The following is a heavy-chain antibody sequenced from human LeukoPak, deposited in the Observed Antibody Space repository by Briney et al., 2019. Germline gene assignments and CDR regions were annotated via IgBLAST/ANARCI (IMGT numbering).Heavy chain of an antibody. J-gene: IGHJ3*02. D-gene: IGHD3-22*01. Sequence: ASVKVSCKASGYTFTGYYMHWVRQAPGQGLEWMGWINPNSGGTNYAQKFQGRVTMTRDTSVSTAYMKLSRLRSDDTAVYYCASRGHITMIVADAFDIWGQGTMVTVSS. V-gene: IGHV1-2*02. CDR1: GYTFTGYY. CDR2: INPNSGGT. CDR3: ASRGHITMIVADAFDI.